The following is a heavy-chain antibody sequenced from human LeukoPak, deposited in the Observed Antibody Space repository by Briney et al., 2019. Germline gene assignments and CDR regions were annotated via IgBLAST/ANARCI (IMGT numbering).Heavy chain of an antibody. V-gene: IGHV1-46*01. D-gene: IGHD3-22*01. CDR2: INPSGGST. CDR3: ARDLTMIVVADYYFDY. Sequence: ASVKVSCKASGYTFTSYGISWARQAPGQGLEWMGIINPSGGSTSYAQKFQGRVTMTRDTSTSTVYMELSSLRSEDTAVYYCARDLTMIVVADYYFDYWGQGTLVTVSS. J-gene: IGHJ4*02. CDR1: GYTFTSYG.